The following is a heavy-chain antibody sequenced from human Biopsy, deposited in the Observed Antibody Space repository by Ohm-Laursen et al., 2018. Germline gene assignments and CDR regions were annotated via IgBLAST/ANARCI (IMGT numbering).Heavy chain of an antibody. CDR2: LSSRGSNI. CDR3: ARFPDFWSGYYVDS. V-gene: IGHV3-11*01. Sequence: SLRLSCAASGFTFSDYYMSWIRQAPGKGLEWISYLSSRGSNIYYADSVKGRFTVSRDNANNSLFLQMNSLRAEDTAVYYCARFPDFWSGYYVDSWGQGTQVTVSS. D-gene: IGHD3-3*01. J-gene: IGHJ4*02. CDR1: GFTFSDYY.